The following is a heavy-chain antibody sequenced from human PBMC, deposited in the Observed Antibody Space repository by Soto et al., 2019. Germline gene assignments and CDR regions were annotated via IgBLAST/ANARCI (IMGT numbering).Heavy chain of an antibody. D-gene: IGHD2-2*01. Sequence: QAQLVQSGAEEKKPGASVKVSCKASGYTFTSYAMHWVRQAPGQRLDWMGWINAGNGNTKYSQKFQGRVTMTRDTSASPAYMELSSLRAEDTAVYYCARDDPSTYYYGMDVWGQGTTVTVSS. CDR1: GYTFTSYA. J-gene: IGHJ6*02. V-gene: IGHV1-3*05. CDR3: ARDDPSTYYYGMDV. CDR2: INAGNGNT.